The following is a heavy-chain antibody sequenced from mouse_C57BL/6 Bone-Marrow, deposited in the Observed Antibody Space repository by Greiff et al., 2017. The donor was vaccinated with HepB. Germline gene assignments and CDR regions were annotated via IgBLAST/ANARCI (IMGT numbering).Heavy chain of an antibody. CDR3: ARKHYGSSHFDY. J-gene: IGHJ2*01. Sequence: EVQVVESEGGLVQPGSSMKLSCTASGFTFSDYYMAWVRQFPEKGLEWVANINYDGSSTYYLDSLKSRFIISRDNAKNILYLQMSSLKSEDTATYYCARKHYGSSHFDYWGQGTTLTVSS. D-gene: IGHD1-1*01. V-gene: IGHV5-16*01. CDR2: INYDGSST. CDR1: GFTFSDYY.